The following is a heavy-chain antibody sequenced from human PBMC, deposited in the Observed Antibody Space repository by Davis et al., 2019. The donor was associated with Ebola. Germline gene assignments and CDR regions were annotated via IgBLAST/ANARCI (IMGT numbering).Heavy chain of an antibody. CDR1: GYTFTSYY. V-gene: IGHV1-8*02. Sequence: ASVKVSCKASGYTFTSYYMHWVRQAPGQGLEWMGWMNPNSGNTGYAQKFQGRVTMTRNTSISTAYMELSSLRSEDTAVYYCARDFISSLDYWGQGTLVTVSS. D-gene: IGHD6-13*01. J-gene: IGHJ4*02. CDR3: ARDFISSLDY. CDR2: MNPNSGNT.